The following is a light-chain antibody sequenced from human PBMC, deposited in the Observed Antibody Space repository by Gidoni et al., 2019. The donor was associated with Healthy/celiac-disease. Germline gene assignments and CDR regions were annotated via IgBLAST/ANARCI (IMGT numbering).Light chain of an antibody. Sequence: EIVLTQSPGTLSLSPGDRATLSCRASQSVSSSYLAWYQQKPGQAPRLLIYGASSRATGIPDRFSGSGSGTDFTLPISRLEPEDFAVYYCQQYGSSPETFGQGTKVEIK. CDR1: QSVSSSY. V-gene: IGKV3-20*01. CDR2: GAS. J-gene: IGKJ1*01. CDR3: QQYGSSPET.